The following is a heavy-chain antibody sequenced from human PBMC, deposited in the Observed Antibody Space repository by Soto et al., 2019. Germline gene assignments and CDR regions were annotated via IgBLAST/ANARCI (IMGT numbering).Heavy chain of an antibody. J-gene: IGHJ6*03. V-gene: IGHV4-59*08. D-gene: IGHD3-9*01. Sequence: PSETLSLTCTVSGGSISNFYWSWIRQPPGKGLEWIGYVYYTGSTSYNPSLNRRVTFSADSSRGQFSLRLNSVTAADTAVYYCARTFLGPDLLADSFVDYYYYMDVWGQGTTVTVSS. CDR2: VYYTGST. CDR3: ARTFLGPDLLADSFVDYYYYMDV. CDR1: GGSISNFY.